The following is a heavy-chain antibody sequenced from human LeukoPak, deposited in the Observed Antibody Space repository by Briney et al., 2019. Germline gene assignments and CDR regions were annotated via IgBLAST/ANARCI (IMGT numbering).Heavy chain of an antibody. V-gene: IGHV3-23*01. J-gene: IGHJ4*02. Sequence: GGSLRLSCAASGFTFSNYAMTWVRQAPGKGLEWVSAISGSSGSTYYADSVKGRFTISRDNSKNTLYLQMNSLRVEDTAVYYCAKIGGGSYDPDYWGQGTPVTVSS. CDR1: GFTFSNYA. CDR2: ISGSSGST. D-gene: IGHD1-26*01. CDR3: AKIGGGSYDPDY.